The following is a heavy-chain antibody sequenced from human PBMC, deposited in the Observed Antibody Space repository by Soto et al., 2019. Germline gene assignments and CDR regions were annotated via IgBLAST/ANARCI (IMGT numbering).Heavy chain of an antibody. D-gene: IGHD5-12*01. Sequence: QVQLQESGPGLVKPSETLSLTCSVSGGSVSSGSYYWSWIRQPPGKGLEWIGYIYYTGSTSYYPSLKIRVTISVDTSETQFSLKLSSVTAADTAVYYCARDGDGYNYWGQGTLVTVSS. CDR3: ARDGDGYNY. CDR2: IYYTGST. CDR1: GGSVSSGSYY. V-gene: IGHV4-61*01. J-gene: IGHJ4*02.